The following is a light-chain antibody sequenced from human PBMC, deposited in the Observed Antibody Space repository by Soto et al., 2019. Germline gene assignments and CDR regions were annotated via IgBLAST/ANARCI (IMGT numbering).Light chain of an antibody. CDR2: SAS. J-gene: IGKJ1*01. V-gene: IGKV1-39*01. Sequence: DIQMTQSPSSLSASVGDRVTFTCRASQNIRTYLNWYQLKPGKVPDLLIYSASGLRSGIPSRFGGSGSGTEFPLTISSLQPEDCATYFCQQSFCSPWTFGQGPKV. CDR1: QNIRTY. CDR3: QQSFCSPWT.